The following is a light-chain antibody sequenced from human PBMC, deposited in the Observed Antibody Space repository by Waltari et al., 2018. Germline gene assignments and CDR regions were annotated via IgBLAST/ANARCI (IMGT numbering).Light chain of an antibody. CDR2: RNN. V-gene: IGLV1-47*01. CDR1: TSNVESNY. Sequence: QPVLTQPSSASGTPGQSVTISCSGSTSNVESNYVHWYQQFPGTAPKLLMSRNNKRPSGVSDRFAASKSGTSAFLAISGLRSEDEATYYCAAWDDTLSALLFGGGTNLTVL. J-gene: IGLJ2*01. CDR3: AAWDDTLSALL.